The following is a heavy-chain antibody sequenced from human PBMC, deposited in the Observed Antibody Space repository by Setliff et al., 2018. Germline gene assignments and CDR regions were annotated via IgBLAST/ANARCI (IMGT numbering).Heavy chain of an antibody. CDR2: IKQDGSEE. CDR1: GFTLSTYW. J-gene: IGHJ4*02. CDR3: ATKAVAGT. D-gene: IGHD6-19*01. V-gene: IGHV3-7*03. Sequence: GESLKISCSASGFTLSTYWMNWVRQAPGKGLEWVAHIKQDGSEEYYVDSVKGRFTISRDNAKKSVDLQMNSLRAEDTAVYYCATKAVAGTGGQGTLVTVSS.